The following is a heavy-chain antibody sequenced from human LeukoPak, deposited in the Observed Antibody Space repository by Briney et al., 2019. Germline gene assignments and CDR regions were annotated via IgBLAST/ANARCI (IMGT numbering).Heavy chain of an antibody. V-gene: IGHV3-7*01. CDR1: GFTFSNYY. CDR2: VKQDGSEK. J-gene: IGHJ4*02. Sequence: GGSLRLSCAASGFTFSNYYMSWVRQAPGKGLEWVANVKQDGSEKKYVDSVEGRFTISRDNAKNSQYLQMNSLRAEDTAVYYCARIGYSSSSFDYWGQGTPVTVSS. CDR3: ARIGYSSSSFDY. D-gene: IGHD6-6*01.